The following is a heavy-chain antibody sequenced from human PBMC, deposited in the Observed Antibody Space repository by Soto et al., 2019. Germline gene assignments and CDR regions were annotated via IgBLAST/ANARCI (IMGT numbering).Heavy chain of an antibody. CDR1: GFTFSNYT. CDR3: ARDGRNSGIYPLFDY. V-gene: IGHV3-30-3*01. D-gene: IGHD3-10*01. Sequence: QVQLVESGGGVVQPGRSLRLSCAASGFTFSNYTMHWVRQAPGKGLEWVALISNDGSSKDYADSVKGRFTISRDNSKNTLYVQLNSLRAEDTAVYYCARDGRNSGIYPLFDYGGQGTLVTVSS. CDR2: ISNDGSSK. J-gene: IGHJ4*02.